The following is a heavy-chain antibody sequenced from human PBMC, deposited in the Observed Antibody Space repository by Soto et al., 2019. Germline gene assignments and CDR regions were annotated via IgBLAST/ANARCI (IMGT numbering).Heavy chain of an antibody. V-gene: IGHV1-18*03. Sequence: ASVKVSCKASGGTFSSYAISWVRQAPGQGLEWMGWISVYNGNRNYAQKFQGRVTMTTDTSTSTAYMELRSLRSDDMAVYYCARGSGSSLYYYGMDVWGQGTTVTVSS. CDR3: ARGSGSSLYYYGMDV. CDR1: GGTFSSYA. CDR2: ISVYNGNR. D-gene: IGHD3-10*01. J-gene: IGHJ6*02.